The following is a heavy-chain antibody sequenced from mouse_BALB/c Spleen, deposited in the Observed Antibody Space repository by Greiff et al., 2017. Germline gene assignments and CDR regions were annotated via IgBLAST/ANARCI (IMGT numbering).Heavy chain of an antibody. CDR2: ISSGGSYT. V-gene: IGHV5-6*01. J-gene: IGHJ2*01. Sequence: EVQVVESGGDLVKPGGSLKLSCAASGFTFSSYGMSWVRQTPDKRLEWVATISSGGSYTYYPDSVKGRFTISRDNAKNTLYLQMSSLKSEDTAMYYCARQGYFDYWGQGTTLTVSS. CDR3: ARQGYFDY. CDR1: GFTFSSYG.